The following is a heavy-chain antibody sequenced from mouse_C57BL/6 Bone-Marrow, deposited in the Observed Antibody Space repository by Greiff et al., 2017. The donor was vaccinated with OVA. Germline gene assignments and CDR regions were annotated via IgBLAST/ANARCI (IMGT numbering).Heavy chain of an antibody. D-gene: IGHD1-1*02. V-gene: IGHV1-76*01. CDR2: IYPGSGNT. Sequence: VQLVESGAELVRPGASVKLSCKASGYTFTDYYIHWVKQRPGQGLEWIARIYPGSGNTYYNKKFKGKATLTAEKSSSTAYMQLSSLTSEDSAVYSGAKSGLWSCWYFDVWGTGTTVTVAS. J-gene: IGHJ1*03. CDR3: AKSGLWSCWYFDV. CDR1: GYTFTDYY.